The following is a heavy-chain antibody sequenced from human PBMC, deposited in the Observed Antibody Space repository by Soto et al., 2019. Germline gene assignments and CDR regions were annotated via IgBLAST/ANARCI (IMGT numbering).Heavy chain of an antibody. CDR2: INPNSGGA. Sequence: DLARQTHGQGVEWMGSINPNSGGAKYAQRFQGRATMTRDTSMTTVYMEMSRLTSDDTAVYYCAKEDPTGANYALDYRARGTPVTVSS. CDR3: AKEDPTGANYALDY. V-gene: IGHV1-2*02. J-gene: IGHJ4*02. D-gene: IGHD1-1*01.